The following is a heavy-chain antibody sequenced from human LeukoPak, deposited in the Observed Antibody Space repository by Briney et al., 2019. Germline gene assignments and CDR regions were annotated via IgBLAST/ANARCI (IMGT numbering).Heavy chain of an antibody. CDR1: GYSFTSYW. V-gene: IGHV5-51*01. D-gene: IGHD3-22*01. J-gene: IGHJ3*02. CDR2: IYPGDSDT. CDR3: ARRGITMIVGDAFDI. Sequence: GESLKISCKGSGYSFTSYWIGWVRQMPGKGLEWMGIIYPGDSDTRYSPSFQGQVTISADKSISTAYLQWSSLKAPDTAMYYCARRGITMIVGDAFDIWGQGTMVTVSS.